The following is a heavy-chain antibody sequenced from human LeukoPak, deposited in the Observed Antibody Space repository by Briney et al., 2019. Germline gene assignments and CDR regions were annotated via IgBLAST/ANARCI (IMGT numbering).Heavy chain of an antibody. D-gene: IGHD5-18*01. CDR3: AKDRDSYGLLGYFDL. V-gene: IGHV3-30*18. CDR1: GFSFNSHG. Sequence: GGSLRLSCAASGFSFNSHGMHWVRQAPGKGLDWVAVISYDGSNTYYADSVKGRFTISRDNSKNTLDLQMNSLRAEDTAVCYCAKDRDSYGLLGYFDLWGRGTLVSASS. J-gene: IGHJ2*01. CDR2: ISYDGSNT.